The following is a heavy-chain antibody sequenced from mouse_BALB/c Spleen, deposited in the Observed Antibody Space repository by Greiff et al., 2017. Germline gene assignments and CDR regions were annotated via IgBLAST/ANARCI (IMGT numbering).Heavy chain of an antibody. V-gene: IGHV4-2*02. CDR1: GFDFSRYW. CDR2: INPGSSTI. J-gene: IGHJ1*01. D-gene: IGHD2-2*01. CDR3: ARLGRGIYYGYDGSFDV. Sequence: EVKVEESGGGLVQPGGSLNLSCAASGFDFSRYWMSWARQAPGKGQEWIGEINPGSSTINYTPSLKDKFIISRDNAKNTLYLQMSKVRSEDTALYYCARLGRGIYYGYDGSFDVWGAGTTVTVSS.